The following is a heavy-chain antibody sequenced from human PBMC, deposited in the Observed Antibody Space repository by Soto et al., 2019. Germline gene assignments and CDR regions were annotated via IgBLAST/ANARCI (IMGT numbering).Heavy chain of an antibody. CDR2: ISSSGSTI. CDR3: ARGSEVGAFDY. Sequence: GGSLRLSCAASGFTFSSYEMNWVHQAPGKGLEWVSYISSSGSTIYYADSVKGRFTISRDNAKNSLYLQMNSLRAEDTAVYYCARGSEVGAFDYWGQGTLVTVSS. CDR1: GFTFSSYE. D-gene: IGHD1-26*01. V-gene: IGHV3-48*03. J-gene: IGHJ4*02.